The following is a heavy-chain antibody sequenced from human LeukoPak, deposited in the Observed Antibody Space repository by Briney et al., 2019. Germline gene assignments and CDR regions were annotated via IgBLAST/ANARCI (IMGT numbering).Heavy chain of an antibody. J-gene: IGHJ6*02. D-gene: IGHD3-3*01. V-gene: IGHV3-30*18. CDR1: GFTFSSYG. CDR3: AESNPTNYDFWSGYYTGYYGMDV. Sequence: GGSLRLSCAASGFTFSSYGMHWVRQAPGKGLEWVAVISYDGSNKYYADSVKGRFTISRDNSKNTLYLQMNSLRAEDTAVYYCAESNPTNYDFWSGYYTGYYGMDVWGQGTTVTVSS. CDR2: ISYDGSNK.